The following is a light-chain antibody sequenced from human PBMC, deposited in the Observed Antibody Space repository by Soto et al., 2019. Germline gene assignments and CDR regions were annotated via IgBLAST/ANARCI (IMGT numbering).Light chain of an antibody. V-gene: IGKV1-5*03. CDR3: QHYNSYSEA. J-gene: IGKJ1*01. CDR1: QTISSW. Sequence: DIQMTQSPSTLSGSVGDRVTITCRASQTISSWLAWYHQKPGKAPKLLIYKASTLKSGVPSRFSGSGSGTEFTLTISCLQPDDFATYYCQHYNSYSEAFGQGTKVDIK. CDR2: KAS.